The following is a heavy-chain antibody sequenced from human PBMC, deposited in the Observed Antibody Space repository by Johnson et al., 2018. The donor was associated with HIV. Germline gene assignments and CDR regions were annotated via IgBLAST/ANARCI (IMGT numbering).Heavy chain of an antibody. CDR1: GFTFDDYA. CDR3: TTAARVIVVVIANGGDAFDI. D-gene: IGHD2-21*01. Sequence: LVESGGGLVQPGRSLRLSCAASGFTFDDYAMHWVRQAPGKGLEWVSGINWNGGSTGYADSVKGRFTISRDNAKNSLYLQMNSLRAEDTALYYCTTAARVIVVVIANGGDAFDIWGQGTMVTVSS. V-gene: IGHV3-9*01. CDR2: INWNGGST. J-gene: IGHJ3*02.